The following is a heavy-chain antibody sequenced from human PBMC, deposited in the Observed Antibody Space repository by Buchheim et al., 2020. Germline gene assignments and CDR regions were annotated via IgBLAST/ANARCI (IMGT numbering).Heavy chain of an antibody. V-gene: IGHV3-15*07. J-gene: IGHJ6*02. Sequence: EVQLVESGGGLVKPGGSLRLSCAASGFSFTNDWMNWVRQAPGKGLEWVGRIKSTPDGGTPDYAAPVKGRFTISRDDSRNTLFLQMNSLKTEDAAVYYCTTDNRRYDLLTGSYAPLYGMDVWGQGTT. CDR2: IKSTPDGGTP. CDR1: GFSFTNDW. D-gene: IGHD3-9*01. CDR3: TTDNRRYDLLTGSYAPLYGMDV.